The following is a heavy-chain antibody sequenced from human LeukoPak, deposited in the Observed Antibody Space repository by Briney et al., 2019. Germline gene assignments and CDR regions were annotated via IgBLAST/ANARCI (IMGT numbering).Heavy chain of an antibody. Sequence: SVKVSCKASGGTFSSYTISWVRQAPGQGLEWMGRIIPILGIANYAQKFQGRVTITADKSTSTAYMELSSLRSEDTAVYYCARGVHSSSWAYYYYYMDVWGKGTTVTVCS. CDR3: ARGVHSSSWAYYYYYMDV. J-gene: IGHJ6*03. D-gene: IGHD6-13*01. CDR2: IIPILGIA. CDR1: GGTFSSYT. V-gene: IGHV1-69*02.